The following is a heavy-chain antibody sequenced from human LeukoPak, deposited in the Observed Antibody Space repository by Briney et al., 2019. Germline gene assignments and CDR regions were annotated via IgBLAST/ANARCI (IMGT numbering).Heavy chain of an antibody. J-gene: IGHJ5*02. V-gene: IGHV4-34*01. CDR3: ARRQRVWFGELLSPNWFDP. CDR1: GGSISSCY. Sequence: SETLSLTCTVSGGSISSCYWSWIRQPPGKGLEWIGEINHSGSTNYNPSLKSRVTISVDTSKNQFSLKLSSVTAADTAVYYCARRQRVWFGELLSPNWFDPWGQGTLVTVSS. D-gene: IGHD3-10*01. CDR2: INHSGST.